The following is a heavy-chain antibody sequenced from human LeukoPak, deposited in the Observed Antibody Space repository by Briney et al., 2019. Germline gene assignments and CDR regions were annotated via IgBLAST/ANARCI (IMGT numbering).Heavy chain of an antibody. CDR2: ISSGGTT. D-gene: IGHD3-22*01. Sequence: GGSLRLSCAASGFTFNTYEMNWVRQAPGKGLEWVSYISSGGTTIYADSVKGRFTISRDNSKNTLYLQMNSLRAEDTAVYYCAKVPTYYYDSRGEYYFDYWGQGTLVTVSS. CDR3: AKVPTYYYDSRGEYYFDY. CDR1: GFTFNTYE. V-gene: IGHV3-48*03. J-gene: IGHJ4*02.